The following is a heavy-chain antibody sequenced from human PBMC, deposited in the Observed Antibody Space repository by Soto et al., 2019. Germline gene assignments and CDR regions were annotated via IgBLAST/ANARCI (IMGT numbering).Heavy chain of an antibody. D-gene: IGHD5-18*01. V-gene: IGHV1-18*01. J-gene: IGHJ4*02. Sequence: ASVKVSCKASGYTFTSYGISWVRQAPGQGLEWMGWISAYNGNTNYAQKLQGRVTMTTDTSTSTAYMELSSVTAADTAVYYCARDNGYSYGYTLDHWGQGTLVTVSS. CDR2: ISAYNGNT. CDR3: ARDNGYSYGYTLDH. CDR1: GYTFTSYG.